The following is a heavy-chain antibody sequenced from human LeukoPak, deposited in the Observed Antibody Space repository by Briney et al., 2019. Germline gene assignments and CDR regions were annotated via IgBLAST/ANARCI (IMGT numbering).Heavy chain of an antibody. J-gene: IGHJ3*02. CDR2: ISYDGSNK. Sequence: PGGSLRLSCAASGFTFSSYGMHWVRQAPGKGLEWVAVISYDGSNKYYADSVKGRFTTSRDNSKNTLYLQMNSLRAEDTAVYYCAILPGGDSGSYLGLGAFDIWGQGTMVTVSS. CDR3: AILPGGDSGSYLGLGAFDI. CDR1: GFTFSSYG. D-gene: IGHD1-26*01. V-gene: IGHV3-30*03.